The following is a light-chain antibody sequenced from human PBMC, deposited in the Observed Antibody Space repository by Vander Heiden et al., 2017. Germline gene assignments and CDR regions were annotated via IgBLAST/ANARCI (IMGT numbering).Light chain of an antibody. CDR2: EDS. CDR3: QVWDSRRDHVV. Sequence: SYVLTQPLSVSVAPGRSARHTFGGNNIGSKSVHWYQQKPGQAPVRVVYEDSDRPSGIPERFSGSNSGNTATLTISRVEAGDEADYYCQVWDSRRDHVVFGGGTKLTVL. V-gene: IGLV3-21*02. CDR1: NIGSKS. J-gene: IGLJ2*01.